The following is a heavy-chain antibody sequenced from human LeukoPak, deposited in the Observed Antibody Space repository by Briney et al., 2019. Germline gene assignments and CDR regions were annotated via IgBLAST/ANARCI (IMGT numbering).Heavy chain of an antibody. V-gene: IGHV1-2*02. CDR3: ARDGGQGVDTANYYYMDV. CDR2: INPNSGGT. CDR1: GYTFTGYY. J-gene: IGHJ6*03. D-gene: IGHD5-18*01. Sequence: ASVKVSCKASGYTFTGYYMHWVRQAPGQGLEWMGWINPNSGGTKYTQKFQGRVTMTRDTSISTAYMELSRLKSEDTAVYYCARDGGQGVDTANYYYMDVWGKGTTVTISS.